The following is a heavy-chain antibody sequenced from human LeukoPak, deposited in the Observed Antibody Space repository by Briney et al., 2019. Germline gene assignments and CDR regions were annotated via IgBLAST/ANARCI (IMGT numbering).Heavy chain of an antibody. CDR3: ARAYYYDSSGYYPIDY. J-gene: IGHJ4*02. CDR2: FDPEDGET. D-gene: IGHD3-22*01. CDR1: GYTLTELS. V-gene: IGHV1-24*01. Sequence: ASVKVSCKVSGYTLTELSMHWVRQAPGKGLEWMGGFDPEDGETIYAQKFQGRVTMTEDTSTDTAYMELSSLRSEDTAVYYCARAYYYDSSGYYPIDYWGQGTLVTVSS.